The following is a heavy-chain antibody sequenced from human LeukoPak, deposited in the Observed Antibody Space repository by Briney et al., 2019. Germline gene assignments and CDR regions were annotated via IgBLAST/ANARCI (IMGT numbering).Heavy chain of an antibody. J-gene: IGHJ4*02. Sequence: ASVTVSCKASGYTFTSYYMHWVRPAPGQGLAWMGIINPSGGSTSYAQKFQGRVTMTRDTSTSTVYMELSSLRSGDTAVYYCARFGVYYYDSSGLDYWGQGTLVTVSS. D-gene: IGHD3-22*01. CDR1: GYTFTSYY. CDR2: INPSGGST. V-gene: IGHV1-46*01. CDR3: ARFGVYYYDSSGLDY.